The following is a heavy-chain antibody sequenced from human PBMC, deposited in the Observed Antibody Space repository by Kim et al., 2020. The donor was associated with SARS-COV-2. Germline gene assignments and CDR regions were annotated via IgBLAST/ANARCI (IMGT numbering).Heavy chain of an antibody. D-gene: IGHD2-21*01. CDR2: ISYDGSNK. J-gene: IGHJ6*02. CDR3: AKDDSPLIVAEDYYYYGMDV. Sequence: GGSLRLSCAASGFTFSSYGMHWVRQAPGKGLEWVAVISYDGSNKYYADSVKGRFTISRDNSKNTLYLQMNSLRAEDTAVYYCAKDDSPLIVAEDYYYYGMDVWGQGTTVTVSS. CDR1: GFTFSSYG. V-gene: IGHV3-30*18.